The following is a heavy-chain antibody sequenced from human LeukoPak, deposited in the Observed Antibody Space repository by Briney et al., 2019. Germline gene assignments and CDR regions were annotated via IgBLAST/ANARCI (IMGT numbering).Heavy chain of an antibody. CDR2: TYYRSKWYN. D-gene: IGHD6-13*01. Sequence: SQTLSLTCDISGVSVSSASAGWNWLRQSPARGLEWLGRTYYRSKWYNDYAICVITRVNINPDTSMNQFSLQLNSVAPVDTAVYYCAREYSSSWYWYYFDYWGQGTLVTVSS. V-gene: IGHV6-1*01. CDR1: GVSVSSASAG. J-gene: IGHJ4*02. CDR3: AREYSSSWYWYYFDY.